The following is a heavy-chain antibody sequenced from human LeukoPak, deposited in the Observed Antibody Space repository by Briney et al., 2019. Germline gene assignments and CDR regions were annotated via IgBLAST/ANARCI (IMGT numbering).Heavy chain of an antibody. CDR3: ARHRNTKWIQLPFDY. CDR1: GGSFSSYY. J-gene: IGHJ4*02. CDR2: IYYSGST. V-gene: IGHV4-59*08. Sequence: SETLSLTCTVSGGSFSSYYWSWIRQPPGKGLEWIGYIYYSGSTNYNPSLKSRVTISVDTSKNQFSLKLSSVTAADTAVYYCARHRNTKWIQLPFDYWGQGTLVTVSS. D-gene: IGHD5-18*01.